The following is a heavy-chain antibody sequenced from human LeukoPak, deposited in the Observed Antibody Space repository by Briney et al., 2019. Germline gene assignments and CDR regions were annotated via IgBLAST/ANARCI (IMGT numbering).Heavy chain of an antibody. CDR3: ARAPARARLDY. CDR1: GFSFSRYW. V-gene: IGHV3-7*01. Sequence: GGSLRLSCAASGFSFSRYWMYWVRQAPGKGLEWVASIELDGSEQYYVDSVKGRFTISRDNAKSSLFLQMNSLRAEDTALYYCARAPARARLDYWGQGTLVTVSS. D-gene: IGHD6-6*01. CDR2: IELDGSEQ. J-gene: IGHJ4*02.